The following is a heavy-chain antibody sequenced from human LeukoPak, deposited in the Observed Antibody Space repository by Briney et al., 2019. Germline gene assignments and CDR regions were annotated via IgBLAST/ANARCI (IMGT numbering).Heavy chain of an antibody. V-gene: IGHV3-23*01. CDR2: ITDSGSRT. CDR3: APTTRFSFQH. CDR1: GFTFSSYS. D-gene: IGHD1-1*01. Sequence: GGSLRLSCAASGFTFSSYSMSWVRQAPGKGLEWVSMITDSGSRTYYADSVKGRFTISRDNYRNSLYLQMNSLRAEDTALYYCAPTTRFSFQHWGQGALVTVSS. J-gene: IGHJ1*01.